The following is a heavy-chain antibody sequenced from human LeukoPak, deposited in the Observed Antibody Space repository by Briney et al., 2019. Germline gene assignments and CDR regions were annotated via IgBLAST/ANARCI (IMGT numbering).Heavy chain of an antibody. V-gene: IGHV3-21*01. D-gene: IGHD6-19*01. CDR2: ISSSSTNT. Sequence: PGGSLRLSCAASGLTFSSYRMNWVRQAPGKGLEWVSSISSSSTNTYYADSVKGRFTISRDNAKNSLYLQMNSLRAEDTAVYYSSGWYFDPWGQGTLVTVSS. CDR1: GLTFSSYR. CDR3: SGWYFDP. J-gene: IGHJ5*02.